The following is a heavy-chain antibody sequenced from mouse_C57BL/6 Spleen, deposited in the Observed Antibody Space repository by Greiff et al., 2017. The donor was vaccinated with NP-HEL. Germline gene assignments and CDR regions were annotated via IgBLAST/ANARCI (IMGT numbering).Heavy chain of an antibody. J-gene: IGHJ2*01. D-gene: IGHD2-3*01. Sequence: QVQLQQPGAELVKPGASVKLSCKASGYTFTSYWMQWVKQRPGQGLEWIGEIDPSDSDTNYNQKFKGKATLTVDTSSSTAYMQLSSLTSEDSAVYYCARGEGYDGYYDYWGQGTTLTVSS. V-gene: IGHV1-50*01. CDR2: IDPSDSDT. CDR3: ARGEGYDGYYDY. CDR1: GYTFTSYW.